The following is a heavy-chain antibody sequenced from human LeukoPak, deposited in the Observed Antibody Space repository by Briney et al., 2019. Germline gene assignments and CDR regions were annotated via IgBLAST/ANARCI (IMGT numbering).Heavy chain of an antibody. J-gene: IGHJ4*01. CDR3: ARLTGRDTSDWPYFHY. CDR1: GSSIRSSSYH. CDR2: IHYSGST. D-gene: IGHD2-2*01. Sequence: SETLSLTCTVSGSSIRSSSYHWGWVRQPPGKGLEWIGNIHYSGSTSYNPSLKSRVTLSVDTSKNQFSLKLSSATAADTAVFYCARLTGRDTSDWPYFHYWGQGALVTVSS. V-gene: IGHV4-39*01.